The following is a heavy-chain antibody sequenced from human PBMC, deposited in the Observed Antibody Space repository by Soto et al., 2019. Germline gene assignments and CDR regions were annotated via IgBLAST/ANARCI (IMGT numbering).Heavy chain of an antibody. CDR3: ARDPYSGSSYSDY. CDR1: GFTFSDYY. J-gene: IGHJ4*02. Sequence: QVQLVESGGGLVKPGGSLRLSCAASGFTFSDYYMSWIRQAPGKGLEWISYISSSSSYTNYADSVKGRFTISRDNAKNSLSLQMNSLRPEDTAVYYCARDPYSGSSYSDYWGQGTLVTVSS. CDR2: ISSSSSYT. V-gene: IGHV3-11*05. D-gene: IGHD1-26*01.